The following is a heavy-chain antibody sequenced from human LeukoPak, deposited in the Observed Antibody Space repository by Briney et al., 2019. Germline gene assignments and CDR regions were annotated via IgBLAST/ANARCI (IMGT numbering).Heavy chain of an antibody. CDR1: EFTFSSYV. J-gene: IGHJ1*01. CDR2: ITPGGGT. V-gene: IGHV3-23*01. Sequence: GGSLRLSCAASEFTFSSYVMAWVRQAPGKGLEWVSTITPGGGTYYADSVKGRFTISRDNSKNTLYLQMNSLRAEDTAVYYCAQYTYYYDSSGYYQEYFQHWGQGTLVTVSS. CDR3: AQYTYYYDSSGYYQEYFQH. D-gene: IGHD3-22*01.